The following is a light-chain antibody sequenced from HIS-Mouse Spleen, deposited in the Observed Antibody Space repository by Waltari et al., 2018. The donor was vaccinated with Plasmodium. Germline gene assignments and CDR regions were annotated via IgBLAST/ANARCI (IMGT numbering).Light chain of an antibody. J-gene: IGLJ2*01. Sequence: SYELTQPLSVSVALGQTARITCGVNNIGGKNVHWYQQKPGQAPVLVIYRDSNRPSGIPERFSGSNSGNTATLTISRAQAGDEADYYCQVWDSSTANVVFGGGTKLTVL. CDR1: NIGGKN. CDR2: RDS. V-gene: IGLV3-9*01. CDR3: QVWDSSTANVV.